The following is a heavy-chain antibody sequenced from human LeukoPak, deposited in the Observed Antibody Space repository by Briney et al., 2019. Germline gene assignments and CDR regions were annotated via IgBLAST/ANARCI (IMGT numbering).Heavy chain of an antibody. CDR1: GYTFTSYY. J-gene: IGHJ5*02. Sequence: ASVKVSCKASGYTFTSYYMHWVRRAPGQGLEWMGIINPSGGSTSYAQKFQGRVTMTRDTSTSTVYMELSSLRSEDTAVYYCARVGIYYDSSGYFDPWGQGTLVTVSS. D-gene: IGHD3-22*01. CDR2: INPSGGST. CDR3: ARVGIYYDSSGYFDP. V-gene: IGHV1-46*01.